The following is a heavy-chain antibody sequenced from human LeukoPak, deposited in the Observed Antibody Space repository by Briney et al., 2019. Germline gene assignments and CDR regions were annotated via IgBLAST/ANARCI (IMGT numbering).Heavy chain of an antibody. D-gene: IGHD3-10*01. CDR1: GGSMSPYH. V-gene: IGHV4-59*12. J-gene: IGHJ4*02. Sequence: SETLSLTCTVSGGSMSPYHWGWIRQPPGKGLEWTGYIYYSGSTNYNPSLKSRVTISVDTSKNQFSLKLSSVTAADTAVYYCAREAKSSYYYGSGSYYNPCYFDYWGQGTLVTVSS. CDR2: IYYSGST. CDR3: AREAKSSYYYGSGSYYNPCYFDY.